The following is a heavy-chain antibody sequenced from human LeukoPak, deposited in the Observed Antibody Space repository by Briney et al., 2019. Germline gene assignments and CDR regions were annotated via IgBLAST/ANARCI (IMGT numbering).Heavy chain of an antibody. CDR1: GYSFTSYW. J-gene: IGHJ1*01. CDR3: ARLAYCGGDCYRTTRGYFQH. Sequence: GESLKISCKGSGYSFTSYWIGWVRQMPGKGLEWMGIINPGDSDTKYSPSFQGQVTISADKSINTVYLQWSSLKASDTAMYYCARLAYCGGDCYRTTRGYFQHWGQGTLVTVSS. CDR2: INPGDSDT. D-gene: IGHD2-21*02. V-gene: IGHV5-51*01.